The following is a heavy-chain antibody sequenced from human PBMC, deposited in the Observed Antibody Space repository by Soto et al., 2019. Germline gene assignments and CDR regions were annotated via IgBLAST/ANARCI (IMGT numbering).Heavy chain of an antibody. Sequence: EVQLVESGGGLVQPGGSLRLSCAASGFTFSTYSLTWVRQAPGKGLEWVSYISGRSSDIYYADAVKGRFTISRDNAKNSLYQQMNSLRDEDTAVYYCAGGDSGAYYNYYAMDVWGQGTTVTVSS. CDR3: AGGDSGAYYNYYAMDV. J-gene: IGHJ6*02. V-gene: IGHV3-48*02. CDR2: ISGRSSDI. CDR1: GFTFSTYS. D-gene: IGHD2-15*01.